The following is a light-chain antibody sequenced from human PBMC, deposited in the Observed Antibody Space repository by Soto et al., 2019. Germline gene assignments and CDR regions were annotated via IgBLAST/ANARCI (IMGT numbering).Light chain of an antibody. CDR2: GNN. Sequence: VLTQPPSVSGAPGQRVTISCTGSSSNIGAGYDVHWYQQLPGTAPKLLIYGNNNRPSGVPDRFSGSKSGTSASLAITGLQAEDEAYYYCQSYDSSLSGYVFGTGTKVTVL. CDR3: QSYDSSLSGYV. J-gene: IGLJ1*01. CDR1: SSNIGAGYD. V-gene: IGLV1-40*01.